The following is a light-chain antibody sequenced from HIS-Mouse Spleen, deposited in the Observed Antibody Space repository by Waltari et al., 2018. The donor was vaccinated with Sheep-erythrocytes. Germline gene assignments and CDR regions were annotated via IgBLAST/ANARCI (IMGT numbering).Light chain of an antibody. Sequence: DIQMTQSPSSLSASVGDRVTITCQASQDISNYLNWYQQKPGKAPKLLIYDASTLETGDPSRFSGSGAGTDFTLTISSLQPEDIATYYCQQYDNLLTFGGGTNVEIK. J-gene: IGKJ4*01. V-gene: IGKV1-33*01. CDR2: DAS. CDR3: QQYDNLLT. CDR1: QDISNY.